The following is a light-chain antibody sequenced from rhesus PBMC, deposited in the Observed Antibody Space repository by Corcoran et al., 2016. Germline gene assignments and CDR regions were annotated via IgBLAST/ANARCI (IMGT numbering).Light chain of an antibody. CDR2: KAS. CDR1: QRISSW. CDR3: LQYSSSPWT. J-gene: IGKJ1*01. Sequence: DIQMTQSPSSLSASVGDTVTITCRASQRISSWVDWYQQKPGKTPKLLIYKASSLQSGVPSRFSGSGSGTDFTLTISSLQPEDFATYYCLQYSSSPWTFGQGTKVELK. V-gene: IGKV1-22*01.